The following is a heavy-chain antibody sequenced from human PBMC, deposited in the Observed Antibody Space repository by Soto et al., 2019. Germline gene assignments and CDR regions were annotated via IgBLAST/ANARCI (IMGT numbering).Heavy chain of an antibody. D-gene: IGHD3-10*01. CDR2: VYFGGNT. CDR3: ARKLWFIEPSNSFDP. J-gene: IGHJ5*02. V-gene: IGHV4-59*01. CDR1: GGSISSYY. Sequence: QVQLQESGPGLVKPSETLSLTCSVSGGSISSYYWSWIRQPPGKGLEWIGYVYFGGNTNYNPSLKSRVTISEDTSKNQFSRKLRSVTAADTAVYYCARKLWFIEPSNSFDPWGQGTLVTVSS.